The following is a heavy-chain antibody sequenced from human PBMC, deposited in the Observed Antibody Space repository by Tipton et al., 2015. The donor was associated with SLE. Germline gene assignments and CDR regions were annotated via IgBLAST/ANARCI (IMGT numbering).Heavy chain of an antibody. D-gene: IGHD1-1*01. Sequence: SLRLSCAASGFTFSSYWMHWVRQAPGKGLVWVSRISSDGFNIAYADSVKGRFTTSRGNAKNTLYLQINSLRAEDTAVYFCARDRYSAGDYWGQGTLVTVSS. CDR3: ARDRYSAGDY. V-gene: IGHV3-74*03. CDR1: GFTFSSYW. J-gene: IGHJ4*02. CDR2: ISSDGFNI.